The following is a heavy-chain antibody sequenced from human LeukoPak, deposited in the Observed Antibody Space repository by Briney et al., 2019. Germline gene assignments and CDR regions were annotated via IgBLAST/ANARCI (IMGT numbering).Heavy chain of an antibody. CDR3: AKAARSDSTDY. CDR1: GFTFSNYA. J-gene: IGHJ4*02. D-gene: IGHD2-21*02. Sequence: QPGGSLRLSCAASGFTFSNYAMNWVRQPPGKGLEWVSSISGSGGSTYYADSVKGRFTISRDNSKNTLYLQINSLRAEDTAVYYCAKAARSDSTDYWGQGTLVTVSS. V-gene: IGHV3-23*01. CDR2: ISGSGGST.